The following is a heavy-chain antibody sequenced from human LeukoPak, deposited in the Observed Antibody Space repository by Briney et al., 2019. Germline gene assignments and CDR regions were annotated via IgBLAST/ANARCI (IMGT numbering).Heavy chain of an antibody. CDR2: ISSSSSYI. CDR3: ARDIGLVGATIDY. Sequence: GGSLRLSCAASGFTFSSYSMNWVRQAPGKGLEWVSSISSSSSYIYYADSVKGRFTISRDNAKNSLYLQMNSLRAEDTAVYYCARDIGLVGATIDYWGQGTLVTVSS. D-gene: IGHD1-26*01. V-gene: IGHV3-21*01. CDR1: GFTFSSYS. J-gene: IGHJ4*02.